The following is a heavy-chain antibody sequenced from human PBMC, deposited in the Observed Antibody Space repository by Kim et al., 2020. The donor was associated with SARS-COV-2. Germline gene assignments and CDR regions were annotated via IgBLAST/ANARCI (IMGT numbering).Heavy chain of an antibody. D-gene: IGHD2-2*01. Sequence: SVKVSCKASGGTFSSYAISWVRQAPGQGLEWMGGIIPIFVTANSAQKFQGRVTITADESTSPAYRELSSLRSEDTAVYYCARGYCSSTSCFYYYSGMD. CDR3: ARGYCSSTSCFYYYSGMD. CDR1: GGTFSSYA. J-gene: IGHJ6*01. V-gene: IGHV1-69*13. CDR2: IIPIFVTA.